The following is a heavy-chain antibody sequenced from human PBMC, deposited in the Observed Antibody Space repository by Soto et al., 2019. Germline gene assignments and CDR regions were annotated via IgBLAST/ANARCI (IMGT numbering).Heavy chain of an antibody. CDR3: ARGDSTDCSNGVCYFFYNHDMEV. Sequence: GASVKVSCKASGYSFTDYHIHWVRQAPGQGLEWLGRINPKSGGTSTAQKFQGWVTMTTDTPISTASMELTRLTSDDTAIYYCARGDSTDCSNGVCYFFYNHDMEVWG. V-gene: IGHV1-2*04. CDR2: INPKSGGT. D-gene: IGHD2-8*01. J-gene: IGHJ6*02. CDR1: GYSFTDYH.